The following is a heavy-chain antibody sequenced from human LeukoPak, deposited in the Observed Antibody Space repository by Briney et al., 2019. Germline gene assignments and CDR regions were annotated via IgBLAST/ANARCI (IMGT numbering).Heavy chain of an antibody. CDR1: GYTFTGYY. D-gene: IGHD6-19*01. CDR2: INPNSGGT. J-gene: IGHJ5*02. CDR3: ARDSDSSGWYWINWFDP. Sequence: ASVKVSCKASGYTFTGYYMHWVRQAPGQGLEWMGWINPNSGGTNYAQKFQGRVTMTRDTSISTAYMELSRLRSDDTAVYYCARDSDSSGWYWINWFDPWGQGILVTVSS. V-gene: IGHV1-2*02.